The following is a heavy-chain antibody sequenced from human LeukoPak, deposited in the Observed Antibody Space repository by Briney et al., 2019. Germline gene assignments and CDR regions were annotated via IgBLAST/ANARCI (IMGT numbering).Heavy chain of an antibody. Sequence: SETLSLTCSVSGYSISSGYYWGWIRQSPGRGLEWIGSIHQSGSTYYNPSLKSRVTMSVDKSKNQFSLKLTSVTAADTAVYYCARVGGGSGSSFDYWGQGTLVTVSS. CDR2: IHQSGST. D-gene: IGHD3-10*01. CDR3: ARVGGGSGSSFDY. V-gene: IGHV4-38-2*02. J-gene: IGHJ4*02. CDR1: GYSISSGYY.